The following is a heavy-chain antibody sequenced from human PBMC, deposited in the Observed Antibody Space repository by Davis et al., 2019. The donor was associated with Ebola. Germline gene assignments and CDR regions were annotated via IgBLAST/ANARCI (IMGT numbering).Heavy chain of an antibody. V-gene: IGHV3-15*07. CDR1: GFTFSNAW. CDR2: IKRDGDEGTR. CDR3: TRDEGGSRY. Sequence: GESLKISCTASGFTFSNAWMNWVRPARATGLERVARIKRDGDEGTRDHAAPVRGRFIISRDDGGNTLYLYMNSLKTDDTAIYYCTRDEGGSRYWGQGSPVTVSS. J-gene: IGHJ4*02. D-gene: IGHD1-26*01.